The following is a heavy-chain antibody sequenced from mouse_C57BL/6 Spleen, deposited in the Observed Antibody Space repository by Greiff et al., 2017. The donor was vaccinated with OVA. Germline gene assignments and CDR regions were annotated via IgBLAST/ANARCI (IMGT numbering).Heavy chain of an antibody. CDR1: GYTFTSYG. CDR2: IYPRSGNT. V-gene: IGHV1-81*01. Sequence: QVQLQQSGAELARPGASVKLSCKASGYTFTSYGISWVKQRTGQGLEWIGEIYPRSGNTYYNEKFKGKATLTADKSSSTAYMELRSLTSEDSAVYFCARSEDPYIYYAMDYWGQGTSVTVSS. CDR3: ARSEDPYIYYAMDY. J-gene: IGHJ4*01.